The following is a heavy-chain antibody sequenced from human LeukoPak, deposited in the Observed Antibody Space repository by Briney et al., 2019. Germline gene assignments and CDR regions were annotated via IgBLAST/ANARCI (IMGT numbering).Heavy chain of an antibody. CDR2: ISSGGRT. Sequence: GGSLRLSCAASRFIFSGYGMSWVRQAPGKGLEWVATISSGGRTYYADSVKGRFTISRDNSKNTLYLQMNSLRAEDTAVYYCAKSQSGYNFDCWGQGTLVTVSS. CDR3: AKSQSGYNFDC. J-gene: IGHJ4*02. CDR1: RFIFSGYG. D-gene: IGHD5-12*01. V-gene: IGHV3-23*01.